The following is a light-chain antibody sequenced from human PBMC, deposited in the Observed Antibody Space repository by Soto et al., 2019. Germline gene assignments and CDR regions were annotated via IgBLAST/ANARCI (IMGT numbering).Light chain of an antibody. J-gene: IGKJ1*01. CDR2: DAS. V-gene: IGKV1-5*01. Sequence: DSQRNRSPANLSASVGDRVTITCRSSQSISDWLAWLQLKPGKAPKLLIYDASSLESGVPSRFSGSGSGTEFTLTFSNLRPDDFPTYCSVPSYKQSTIAQGTKVDIK. CDR1: QSISDW. CDR3: VPSYKQST.